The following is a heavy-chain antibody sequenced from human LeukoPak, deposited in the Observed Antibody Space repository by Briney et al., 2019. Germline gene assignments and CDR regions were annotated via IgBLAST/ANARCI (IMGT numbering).Heavy chain of an antibody. CDR2: IYSGGST. CDR1: GFTVSSNY. V-gene: IGHV3-66*01. CDR3: ARATNYDFWSGYYMGFDY. Sequence: GGSLRLSCAASGFTVSSNYMSWVRQAPGKGLEWVSVIYSGGSTYYADSVKGRFTISRDNSKNTLYLQMNSLRAEDTAVYYCARATNYDFWSGYYMGFDYWGQGTLVTVSS. J-gene: IGHJ4*02. D-gene: IGHD3-3*01.